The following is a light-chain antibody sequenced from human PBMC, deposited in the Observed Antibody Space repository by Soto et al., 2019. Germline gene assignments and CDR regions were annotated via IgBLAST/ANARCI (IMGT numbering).Light chain of an antibody. CDR1: QSVSSS. CDR3: QQYNNWWK. CDR2: GAS. Sequence: EIVMTQSPVTLSVSPGERATLSCRAGQSVSSSLAWYQQKPGQAPRLLIYGASTRATGIPARFTGSGSGTEFTLTISSLQFDDSAVYYCQQYNNWWKFGQGTKV. J-gene: IGKJ1*01. V-gene: IGKV3-15*01.